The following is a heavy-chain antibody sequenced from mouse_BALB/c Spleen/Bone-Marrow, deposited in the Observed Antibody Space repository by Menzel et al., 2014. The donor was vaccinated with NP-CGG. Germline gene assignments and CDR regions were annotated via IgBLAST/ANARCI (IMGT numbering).Heavy chain of an antibody. V-gene: IGHV7-3*02. J-gene: IGHJ2*01. CDR3: ARDKGRVFFDY. Sequence: DVMLVESGGGLVQPGGSLRLSCATSGFTFTDYYMNWVRQPPGKALEWLGFISNTANGYTTEYRASVKSRFTISRDNSQNILYLQMNTLRADYSATYYCARDKGRVFFDYWGQGTTLTVSS. CDR2: ISNTANGYTT. CDR1: GFTFTDYY.